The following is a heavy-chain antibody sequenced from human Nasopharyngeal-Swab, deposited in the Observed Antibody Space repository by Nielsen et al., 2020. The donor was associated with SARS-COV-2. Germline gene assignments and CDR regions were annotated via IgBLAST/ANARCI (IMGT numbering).Heavy chain of an antibody. J-gene: IGHJ3*02. Sequence: GESLKISCAASGYTFTGYYMHWVRQAPGQGLEWMGRINPNSGGTNYAQKFQGRVTMTRDTSISTAYMELSRLRSDDTVVYYCARGVGLLWFGDTVGAFDIWGQGTMVTVSS. CDR1: GYTFTGYY. CDR3: ARGVGLLWFGDTVGAFDI. CDR2: INPNSGGT. V-gene: IGHV1-2*05. D-gene: IGHD3-10*01.